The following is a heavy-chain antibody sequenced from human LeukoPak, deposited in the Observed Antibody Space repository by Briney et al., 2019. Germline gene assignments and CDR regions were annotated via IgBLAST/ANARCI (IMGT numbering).Heavy chain of an antibody. CDR1: GGTFSSYA. CDR2: IIPIFGIA. Sequence: ASVKLSCKASGGTFSSYAISWVRQAPGQGLEWMGRIIPIFGIANYAQKFQGRVTITADKSTSTAYMELSSLRSEDTAVYYCGRGYDILTGYSTQYYYYYGMDVWGQGTTVTVSS. J-gene: IGHJ6*02. V-gene: IGHV1-69*04. D-gene: IGHD3-9*01. CDR3: GRGYDILTGYSTQYYYYYGMDV.